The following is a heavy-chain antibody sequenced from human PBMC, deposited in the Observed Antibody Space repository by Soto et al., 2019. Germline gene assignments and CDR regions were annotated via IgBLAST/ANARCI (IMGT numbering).Heavy chain of an antibody. CDR1: GFPFRSYA. Sequence: CFASSGFPFRSYAISLVRQAPGKGLEWVSAISGSGGSTYYADSVKGRFTISRDNSKNTLYLQMNSLRAEDTAVYYCAKAGSGSYFPFVDYWGQGTLVTVSS. CDR2: ISGSGGST. J-gene: IGHJ4*02. D-gene: IGHD1-26*01. V-gene: IGHV3-23*01. CDR3: AKAGSGSYFPFVDY.